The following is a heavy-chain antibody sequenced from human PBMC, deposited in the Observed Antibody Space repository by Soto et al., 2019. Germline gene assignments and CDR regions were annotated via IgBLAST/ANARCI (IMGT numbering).Heavy chain of an antibody. Sequence: QVQLVESGGGVVQPGRSLRLSCAASGFTFNRYGMHWVRQAPGKGLEWVAVIWFDGSNRDYADSVKGRFTISRDNSKNTLYLQMNSLRAEDTAVYYCARDLFSQGSYYFDYWGQGTLVTVSS. CDR3: ARDLFSQGSYYFDY. CDR2: IWFDGSNR. CDR1: GFTFNRYG. V-gene: IGHV3-33*01. J-gene: IGHJ4*02.